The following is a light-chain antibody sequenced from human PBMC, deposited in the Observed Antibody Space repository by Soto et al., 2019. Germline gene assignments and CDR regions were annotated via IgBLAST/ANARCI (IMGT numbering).Light chain of an antibody. Sequence: EVVLTQSPGTLSLSPGERATLSCRASQSLSSSFLAWYQQKPGQAPRLLIYGASNRATGIPDRFSGSGSGTDFTLTISRLEPEDFAVYFCLQYASPLYTFGQGTKLEIK. CDR2: GAS. J-gene: IGKJ2*01. V-gene: IGKV3-20*01. CDR1: QSLSSSF. CDR3: LQYASPLYT.